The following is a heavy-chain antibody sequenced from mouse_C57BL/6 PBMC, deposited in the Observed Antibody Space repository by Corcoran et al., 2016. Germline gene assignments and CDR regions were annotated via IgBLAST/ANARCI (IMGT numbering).Heavy chain of an antibody. CDR3: ARGAY. CDR1: GYTFTDYY. Sequence: EVQLQQSGPELVKPGASVKISCKASGYTFTDYYMNGVKQSHGKSLEWIGDINPNNGGTSYNQKFKGKATLTVDKSSNTAYMELRSLTSEDSAVYYCARGAYWGQGTTLTVSS. V-gene: IGHV1-26*01. CDR2: INPNNGGT. J-gene: IGHJ2*01.